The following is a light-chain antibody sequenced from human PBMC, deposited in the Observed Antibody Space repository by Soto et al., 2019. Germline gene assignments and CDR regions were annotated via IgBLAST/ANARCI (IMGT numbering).Light chain of an antibody. CDR2: DAS. J-gene: IGKJ1*01. CDR1: QSVSSY. V-gene: IGKV3-11*01. Sequence: EIVLTQSPATLSLSPGERATLSCRASQSVSSYLAWYQQKPGQAPRLLIYDASNRATGIPARLSGSGSGTDFPLTISSLEPEDFAVYYCQQYGSSGTFGQGTKVHI. CDR3: QQYGSSGT.